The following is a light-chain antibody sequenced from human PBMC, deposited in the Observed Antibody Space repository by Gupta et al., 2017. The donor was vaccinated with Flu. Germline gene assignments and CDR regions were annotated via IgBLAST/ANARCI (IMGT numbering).Light chain of an antibody. CDR2: EDN. CDR1: SSNIGEKY. Sequence: QSVLTQPPSVSAAPGQKVTISCSGSSSNIGEKYLSWYKKVPGTAPKLLIFEDNKRPSGIPDRFSGSKSGTSATPGITGLQTGDEAEYYCGTWDSSLSAAVFGGGTKLTVL. CDR3: GTWDSSLSAAV. J-gene: IGLJ3*02. V-gene: IGLV1-51*02.